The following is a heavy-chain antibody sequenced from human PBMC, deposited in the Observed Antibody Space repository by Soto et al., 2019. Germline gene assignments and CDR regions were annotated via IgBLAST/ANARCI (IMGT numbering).Heavy chain of an antibody. J-gene: IGHJ2*01. V-gene: IGHV3-23*01. CDR2: ISGFGGDT. D-gene: IGHD3-10*01. CDR3: AKLPVGNLTMVRARHCWFDL. Sequence: EVQLLESGGGSVQPGGSLRLSCAASGFTFSSYAMSWVRQAPGKGLEWVSYISGFGGDTFYADAVKGRFTISRDDSKTTLDLQMYSLRAEDTAIYYCAKLPVGNLTMVRARHCWFDLSGPGTLVTVS. CDR1: GFTFSSYA.